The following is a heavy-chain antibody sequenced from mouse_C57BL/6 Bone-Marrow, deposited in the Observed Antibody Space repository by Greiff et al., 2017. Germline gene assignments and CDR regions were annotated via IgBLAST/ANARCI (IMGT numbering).Heavy chain of an antibody. Sequence: QVQLQQPGAELVKPGASVKMSCKASGYTFTSYWITWVKQRPGQGLEWLGDIYPGSGSTNYNEKFKGKATLTVDTSSSTAYMQLSSLTSEDSAVYYCALYYYGSRDYAMDYWGQGTSVTVSS. CDR3: ALYYYGSRDYAMDY. V-gene: IGHV1-55*01. J-gene: IGHJ4*01. D-gene: IGHD1-1*01. CDR1: GYTFTSYW. CDR2: IYPGSGST.